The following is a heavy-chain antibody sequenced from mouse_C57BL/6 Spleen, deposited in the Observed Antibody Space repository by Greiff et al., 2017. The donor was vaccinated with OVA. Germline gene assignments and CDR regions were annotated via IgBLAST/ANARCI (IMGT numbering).Heavy chain of an antibody. V-gene: IGHV1-26*01. Sequence: VQLQQSGPELVKPGASVKISCKASGYTFTDYYMNWVKQSHGKSLEWIGDINPNNGGTSYNQKFKGKATLTVDKSSSTAYMELRSLTSEDSAVYYCAISSWAYWGQGTLVTVSA. CDR3: AISSWAY. CDR1: GYTFTDYY. CDR2: INPNNGGT. J-gene: IGHJ3*01.